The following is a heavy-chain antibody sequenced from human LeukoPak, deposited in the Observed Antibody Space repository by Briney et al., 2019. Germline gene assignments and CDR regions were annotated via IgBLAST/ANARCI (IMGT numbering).Heavy chain of an antibody. D-gene: IGHD5-18*01. V-gene: IGHV3-7*01. CDR3: ARDREDTAMVS. CDR1: GFTFNIHW. CDR2: IKPNGNDK. J-gene: IGHJ4*02. Sequence: GGSLRLSCAASGFTFNIHWMTWVRQTPGKGLEWVATIKPNGNDKFFVDSVKGRFTVSRDNAKTSLYLQMNSLRAEDTAVYYCARDREDTAMVSWGQGTLVTVSS.